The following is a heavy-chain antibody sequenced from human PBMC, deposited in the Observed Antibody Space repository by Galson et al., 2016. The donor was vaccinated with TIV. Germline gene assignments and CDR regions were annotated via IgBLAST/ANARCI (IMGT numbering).Heavy chain of an antibody. V-gene: IGHV1-24*01. Sequence: HWVRQAPGKGLEWMAGFDPEQHKKIYAQKLEGRVTLTDDPSTDTAFLELSSLSFEDTAVYYCASVAWVPGRSLDNWGQGTLVIVSS. D-gene: IGHD1-14*01. J-gene: IGHJ4*02. CDR3: ASVAWVPGRSLDN. CDR2: FDPEQHKK.